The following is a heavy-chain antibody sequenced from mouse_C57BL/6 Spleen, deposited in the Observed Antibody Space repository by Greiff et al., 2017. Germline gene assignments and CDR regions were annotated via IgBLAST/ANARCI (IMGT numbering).Heavy chain of an antibody. Sequence: VQLQQSGAELVRPGSSVKLSCKASGYTFTSYWMDWVKQRPGQGLEWIGNIYPSDSETHYNQKFKDKATLTVDKSSSTAYMQLSSLTSEDSAVYYCAREGNYDETWFAYWGQGTLVTVSA. CDR2: IYPSDSET. D-gene: IGHD2-4*01. CDR1: GYTFTSYW. J-gene: IGHJ3*01. V-gene: IGHV1-61*01. CDR3: AREGNYDETWFAY.